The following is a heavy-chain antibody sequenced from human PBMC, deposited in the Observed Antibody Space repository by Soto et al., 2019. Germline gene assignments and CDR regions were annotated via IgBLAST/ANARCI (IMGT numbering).Heavy chain of an antibody. Sequence: PETLSLTWTVSGGPISSYYWSWIRKHPGKGLEWIGYIYYSGSTNYNPSLKSRVTISVDTSKNQFSLKLSSVTAADTAVYYCARFRVGATTRHFDYWGQGTLVTVSS. V-gene: IGHV4-59*01. CDR1: GGPISSYY. CDR2: IYYSGST. CDR3: ARFRVGATTRHFDY. D-gene: IGHD1-26*01. J-gene: IGHJ4*02.